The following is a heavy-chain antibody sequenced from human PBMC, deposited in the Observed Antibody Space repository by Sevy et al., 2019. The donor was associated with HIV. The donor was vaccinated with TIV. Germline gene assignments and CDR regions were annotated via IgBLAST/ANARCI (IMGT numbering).Heavy chain of an antibody. CDR2: ISSSSSYI. J-gene: IGHJ4*02. Sequence: GGSLRLSCAASGFTFSSYSMNWVRQAPGKGLEWVSSISSSSSYIYYADSVKGRFTISRDNAKNSLYLQMNSLRAEDTAVYYCARGLSVVVVPADTYYDILTGDYWGQGTLVTVSS. CDR3: ARGLSVVVVPADTYYDILTGDY. V-gene: IGHV3-21*01. CDR1: GFTFSSYS. D-gene: IGHD3-9*01.